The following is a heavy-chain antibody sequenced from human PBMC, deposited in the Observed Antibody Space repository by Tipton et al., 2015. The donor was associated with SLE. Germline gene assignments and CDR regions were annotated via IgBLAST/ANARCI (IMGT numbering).Heavy chain of an antibody. CDR3: ARDRYSSGWDPLGYYYYGMDV. CDR2: IYYSGST. V-gene: IGHV4-59*01. J-gene: IGHJ6*02. D-gene: IGHD6-19*01. CDR1: GGSISSYY. Sequence: TLSLTCTVSGGSISSYYWSWIRQPPGKGLEWIGYIYYSGSTNYNPSLKSRVTISVDTSRNQFSLKLSSVTAADTAVYYCARDRYSSGWDPLGYYYYGMDVWGQGTTVTVSS.